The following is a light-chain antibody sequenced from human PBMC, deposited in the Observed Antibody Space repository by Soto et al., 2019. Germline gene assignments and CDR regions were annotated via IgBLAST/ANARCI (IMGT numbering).Light chain of an antibody. V-gene: IGKV3-20*01. Sequence: EIVSTQAPGTLSLSPGERATLSCRASQSVSNNYLAWYQQKPGKAPRLLIYGASNRATGIPDRFSGSGSGTDFTLTISRLEPEDFAVYYCQQYGRSGTFGQGTKVDI. CDR1: QSVSNNY. J-gene: IGKJ1*01. CDR2: GAS. CDR3: QQYGRSGT.